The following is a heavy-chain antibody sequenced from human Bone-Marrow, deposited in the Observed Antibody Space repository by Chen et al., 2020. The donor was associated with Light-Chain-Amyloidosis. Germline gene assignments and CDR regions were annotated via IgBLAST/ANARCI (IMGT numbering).Heavy chain of an antibody. D-gene: IGHD3-10*01. J-gene: IGHJ6*02. CDR3: AISTYFYASGTYVYALDV. CDR2: VFHTGSA. Sequence: QVQLQESGPGLVKPSGTLSLTCAVSGDAISSSKWWTWVRQPPGKGLEWFGEVFHTGSANYNPSLMSRVIIAVDKSMNQFSLRLSSVNAADTAVYYCAISTYFYASGTYVYALDVWGQGTTVTVSS. V-gene: IGHV4-4*02. CDR1: GDAISSSKW.